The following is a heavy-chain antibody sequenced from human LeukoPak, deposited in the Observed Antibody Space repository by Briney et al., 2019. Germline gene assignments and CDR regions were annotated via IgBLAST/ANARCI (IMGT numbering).Heavy chain of an antibody. J-gene: IGHJ4*02. V-gene: IGHV3-30*18. CDR1: GFTFSSYW. CDR3: AKGSSRGYTVTTRMDY. CDR2: ISYDGSNK. Sequence: PGGSLRLSCAASGFTFSSYWMSWVRQAPGKGLEWVAVISYDGSNKYHADSVKGRFTISRDKSKNTLYLQMNSLRAEDTAVYYCAKGSSRGYTVTTRMDYWGQGTLVTVSS. D-gene: IGHD4-17*01.